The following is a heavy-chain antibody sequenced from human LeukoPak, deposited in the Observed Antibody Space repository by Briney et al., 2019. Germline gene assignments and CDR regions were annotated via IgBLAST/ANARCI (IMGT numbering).Heavy chain of an antibody. V-gene: IGHV4-61*02. CDR1: GGSISSGSYY. J-gene: IGHJ4*02. CDR3: ARDQHIVVVVAATSGYFDY. D-gene: IGHD2-15*01. Sequence: SETLSLTCTVSGGSISSGSYYWSWIRQPAGKGLEWIGRIYTSGSTNYNPSLKSRVTMSVDTSKNQFSLKLSSVTAADTAVYYCARDQHIVVVVAATSGYFDYWGQGTLVTVSS. CDR2: IYTSGST.